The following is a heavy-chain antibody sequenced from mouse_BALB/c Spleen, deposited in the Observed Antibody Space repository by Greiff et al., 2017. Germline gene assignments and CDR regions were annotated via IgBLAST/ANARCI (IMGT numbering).Heavy chain of an antibody. CDR3: ARQGDIITFYAMDY. CDR2: ISNGGGST. D-gene: IGHD1-1*01. V-gene: IGHV5-12-2*01. Sequence: EVKLMESGGGLVQPGGSLKLSCAASGFTFSSYTMSWVRQTPEKRLEWVAYISNGGGSTYYPDTVKGRFTISRDNAKNTLYLQMSSLKSEDTAMYYCARQGDIITFYAMDYWGQGTSVTVSS. CDR1: GFTFSSYT. J-gene: IGHJ4*01.